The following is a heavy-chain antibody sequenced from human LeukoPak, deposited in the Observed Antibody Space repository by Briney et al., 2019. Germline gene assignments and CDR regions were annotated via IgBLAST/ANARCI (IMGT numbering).Heavy chain of an antibody. CDR1: GFTFGIYW. Sequence: PGGSLRRSCTASGFTFGIYWMSWVRQAPGKGLEWVANIKQDGTEKYYVDSVRGRFTIARDNAENSLYLQMNSLRAEDTAVYFCARLLCTSTTCYSGGWYGDYWGQATLVTVSS. J-gene: IGHJ4*02. D-gene: IGHD2-2*02. V-gene: IGHV3-7*01. CDR3: ARLLCTSTTCYSGGWYGDY. CDR2: IKQDGTEK.